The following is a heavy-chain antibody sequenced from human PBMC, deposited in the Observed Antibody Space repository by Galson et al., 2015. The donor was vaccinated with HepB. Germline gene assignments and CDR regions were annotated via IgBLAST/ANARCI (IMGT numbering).Heavy chain of an antibody. V-gene: IGHV3-7*03. CDR1: GFTFSSYW. CDR3: ARGGGSSYDN. CDR2: IKQDGSVK. J-gene: IGHJ4*02. D-gene: IGHD6-13*01. Sequence: SLRLSCAASGFTFSSYWVTWVRQAPGKGLEWVASIKQDGSVKAYGDSVKGRFTISRDNAKKSLYLQMNSLRADDTAVYHCARGGGSSYDNWGQGTLVTVSP.